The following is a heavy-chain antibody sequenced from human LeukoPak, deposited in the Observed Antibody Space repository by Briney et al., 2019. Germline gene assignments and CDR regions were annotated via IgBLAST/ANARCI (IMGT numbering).Heavy chain of an antibody. J-gene: IGHJ3*02. CDR3: AREPNYDILTGYYKGGDAFDI. D-gene: IGHD3-9*01. V-gene: IGHV3-23*01. CDR2: ISGSGGST. CDR1: GFTFSSYA. Sequence: GGSLRLSCAASGFTFSSYAMSWVRQAPGKGLEWVSTISGSGGSTYYADSVKGRFTISRDNSKNTLYLQMNSLRAEDTAVYYCAREPNYDILTGYYKGGDAFDIWGQGTMVTVSS.